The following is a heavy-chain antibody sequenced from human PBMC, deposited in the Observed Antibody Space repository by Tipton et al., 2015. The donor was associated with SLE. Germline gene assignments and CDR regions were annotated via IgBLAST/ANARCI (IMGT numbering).Heavy chain of an antibody. V-gene: IGHV3-74*01. CDR3: ARAVAGVFDS. J-gene: IGHJ4*02. D-gene: IGHD6-19*01. CDR1: GFTFSSYS. Sequence: GSLRLSCAASGFTFSSYSMNWVRQAPGKGLVWVSRINSDGSSTTNADSVKGRFTISRDNAKNTLYLQMNSLRVEDTAVYYCARAVAGVFDSWGQGTLVTVSS. CDR2: INSDGSST.